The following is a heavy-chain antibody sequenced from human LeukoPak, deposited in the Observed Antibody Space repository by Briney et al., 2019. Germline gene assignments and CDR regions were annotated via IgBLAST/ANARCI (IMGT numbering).Heavy chain of an antibody. CDR2: ISSSGSTI. Sequence: GGSLRLSCAASGFTFSSYEMNWVRQAPGKGLEWVSYISSSGSTIYYADSVKGRFTISRDNAKNSLYLQMNSLRAEDTAVYYCATDSYVSGSYYRLFYWGQGTLVTVSS. J-gene: IGHJ4*02. V-gene: IGHV3-48*03. D-gene: IGHD3-10*01. CDR1: GFTFSSYE. CDR3: ATDSYVSGSYYRLFY.